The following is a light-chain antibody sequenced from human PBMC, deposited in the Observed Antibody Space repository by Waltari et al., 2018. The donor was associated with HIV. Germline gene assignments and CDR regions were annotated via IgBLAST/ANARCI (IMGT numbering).Light chain of an antibody. CDR2: GTS. Sequence: EIVLTQSPDTLSLPPGAGATPSCRASQSVGSTFLVWYQQKPGQAPRLLVYGTSRRATGIPDRFSGSGSGTDFTLAISRLEPEDFAVYYCQQYGDSPMYTFGQGTRLDIK. J-gene: IGKJ2*01. V-gene: IGKV3-20*01. CDR1: QSVGSTF. CDR3: QQYGDSPMYT.